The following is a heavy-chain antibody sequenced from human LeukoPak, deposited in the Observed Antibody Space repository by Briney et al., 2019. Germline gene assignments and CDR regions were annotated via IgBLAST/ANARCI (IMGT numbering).Heavy chain of an antibody. V-gene: IGHV3-13*01. CDR2: IGTAGDT. CDR3: ARVQGLDFRWYFDL. CDR1: GFTFSSYD. J-gene: IGHJ2*01. Sequence: PGGSLRLSCAASGFTFSSYDMHWVRQATGKGLEWVSGIGTAGDTYYPGSVKGRFTISRENAKNSLYLQMNSLRAGDTAAYYCARVQGLDFRWYFDLWGRGTLVTVSS.